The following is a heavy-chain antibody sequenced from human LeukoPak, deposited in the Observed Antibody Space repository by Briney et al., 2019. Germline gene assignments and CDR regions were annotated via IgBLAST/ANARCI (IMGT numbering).Heavy chain of an antibody. CDR1: GFTFSSYA. CDR2: IYSGGST. CDR3: AKKNVDY. V-gene: IGHV3-23*03. J-gene: IGHJ4*02. Sequence: QSGGSLRLSCAASGFTFSSYAMSWVRQAPGKGLEWVSVIYSGGSTYYADSVKGRFTISRDNSKNTLYLQMNSLRAEDTAVYYCAKKNVDYWGQGTLVTVSS.